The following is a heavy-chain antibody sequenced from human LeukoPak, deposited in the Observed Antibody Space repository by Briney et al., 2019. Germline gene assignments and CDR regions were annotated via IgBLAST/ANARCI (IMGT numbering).Heavy chain of an antibody. CDR3: ARSCNIGWYVTDY. Sequence: PGGSLRLSCAAAGFTFTNFAMHWVRQAPGKGLEWVAVISSDGINKYYADSVKGRFTISRDNSKNTLYLEMDSLRVEDTAIYYCARSCNIGWYVTDYWGQGTLVTVSA. J-gene: IGHJ4*02. V-gene: IGHV3-30-3*01. D-gene: IGHD6-19*01. CDR2: ISSDGINK. CDR1: GFTFTNFA.